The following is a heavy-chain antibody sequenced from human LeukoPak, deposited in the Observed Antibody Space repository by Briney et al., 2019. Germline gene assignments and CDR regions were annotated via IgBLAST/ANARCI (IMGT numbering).Heavy chain of an antibody. CDR1: GGTFSSYA. V-gene: IGHV1-69*04. J-gene: IGHJ6*03. Sequence: SVKVSCKASGGTFSSYAISWVRQAPGQGLEWMGRIIPILGIANYAQKFQGRVTITADKSTSTAYMELSSLRSEDTAVYYCARVVSGDADPGYYYYMDVWGKGTTVTVSS. D-gene: IGHD4-17*01. CDR2: IIPILGIA. CDR3: ARVVSGDADPGYYYYMDV.